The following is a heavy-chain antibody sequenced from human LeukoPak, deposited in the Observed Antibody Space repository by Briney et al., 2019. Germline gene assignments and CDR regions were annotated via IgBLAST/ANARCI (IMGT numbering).Heavy chain of an antibody. CDR1: GCSFGTYA. CDR2: IIPILGTP. V-gene: IGHV1-69*11. J-gene: IGHJ4*02. D-gene: IGHD3-16*01. Sequence: SVKVSCKTSGCSFGTYAINWVRPAPGQGLEWMGRIIPILGTPTYVLDFEGRVTINADQSPATAYLELNNLTSADTAVYFCAGHPSGGMIGPFHYWGQGTLITVSS. CDR3: AGHPSGGMIGPFHY.